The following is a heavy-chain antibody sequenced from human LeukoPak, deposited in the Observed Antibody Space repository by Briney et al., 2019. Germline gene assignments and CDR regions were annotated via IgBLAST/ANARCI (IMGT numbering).Heavy chain of an antibody. V-gene: IGHV1-2*02. CDR2: INPNSGGT. J-gene: IGHJ5*02. D-gene: IGHD6-13*01. CDR1: GYTFTGYY. CDR3: ARPIAAAGISWFDP. Sequence: ASVKVPCKASGYTFTGYYMHWVRQAPGQGLEWMGWINPNSGGTNYAQKFQGRVTMTRDTSISTAYMELSRLRSDDTAVYYCARPIAAAGISWFDPWGQGTLVTVSS.